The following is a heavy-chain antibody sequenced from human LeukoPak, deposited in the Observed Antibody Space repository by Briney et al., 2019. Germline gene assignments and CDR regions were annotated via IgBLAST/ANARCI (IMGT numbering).Heavy chain of an antibody. Sequence: PSETLSLTCTVSGGSISSGDYYWSWIRQPPGKGLEWIGYIYYSGSTNYNPSLKSRVTISVDTSKNQFSLKLSSVTAADTAVYYCARRPPYYYDSSGYLDAFDIWGQGTMVTVSS. D-gene: IGHD3-22*01. CDR1: GGSISSGDYY. V-gene: IGHV4-61*08. CDR3: ARRPPYYYDSSGYLDAFDI. J-gene: IGHJ3*02. CDR2: IYYSGST.